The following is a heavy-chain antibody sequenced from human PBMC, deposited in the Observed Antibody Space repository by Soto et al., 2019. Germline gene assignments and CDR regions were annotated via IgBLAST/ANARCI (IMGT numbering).Heavy chain of an antibody. V-gene: IGHV4-4*07. CDR1: GASIRANY. D-gene: IGHD3-10*01. CDR3: ATKGDYGGWFDP. Sequence: XETLRLTCSISGASIRANYWSWLRQSPEKGLEFIGRISNGGTTLYNPSLKSRVTMSLDTSKTHFSLKLTSVTAADTAVYYCATKGDYGGWFDPWGQGTLVTVSS. CDR2: ISNGGTT. J-gene: IGHJ5*02.